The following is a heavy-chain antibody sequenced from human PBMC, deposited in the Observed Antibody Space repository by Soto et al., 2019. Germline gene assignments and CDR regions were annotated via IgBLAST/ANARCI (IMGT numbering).Heavy chain of an antibody. V-gene: IGHV1-18*01. Sequence: QVQLVQSGAEVKKPGASVKVSFKASGYTFASYAISWMRQAPGQGLEWMGWISAYNGNTNYAQKLQGRVTMTTDTSTRTAYMALRSLRSDDTAVYYCARDPPPPDYWGQGTLVTVSS. J-gene: IGHJ4*02. CDR1: GYTFASYA. CDR2: ISAYNGNT. CDR3: ARDPPPPDY.